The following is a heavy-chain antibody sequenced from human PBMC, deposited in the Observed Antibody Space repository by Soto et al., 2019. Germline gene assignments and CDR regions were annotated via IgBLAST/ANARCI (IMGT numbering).Heavy chain of an antibody. CDR3: AKCSPRYSSGLKAYYFAY. CDR2: ISGSGGST. CDR1: GFTFNSYA. J-gene: IGHJ4*02. D-gene: IGHD6-19*01. V-gene: IGHV3-23*01. Sequence: EVQLLESGGGLVQPGGSLRLSCAASGFTFNSYAMSWVRQAPGKGLEWVSVISGSGGSTYYADSVKGRFTISRDNSKNTLYLQMNSLRAENTAVYYCAKCSPRYSSGLKAYYFAYWGQGTLVTVSS.